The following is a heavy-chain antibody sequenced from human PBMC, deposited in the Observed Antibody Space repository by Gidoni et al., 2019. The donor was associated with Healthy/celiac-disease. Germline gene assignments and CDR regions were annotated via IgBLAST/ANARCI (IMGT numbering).Heavy chain of an antibody. CDR3: ARARRNWGVVY. CDR1: GVTFSSYS. D-gene: IGHD7-27*01. V-gene: IGHV3-21*01. J-gene: IGHJ4*02. CDR2: ISSSSSYI. Sequence: EVQLEESGGGLVKPGGSMRLSGEASGVTFSSYSMNGVRQAPGKGLECVSSISSSSSYIYYADSVKGRFTISRDNAKNSLYLQMNSLRAEDTAVYYCARARRNWGVVYWGQGTLVTVSS.